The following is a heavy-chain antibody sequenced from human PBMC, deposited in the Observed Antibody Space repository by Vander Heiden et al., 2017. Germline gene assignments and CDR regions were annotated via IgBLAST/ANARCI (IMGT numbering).Heavy chain of an antibody. CDR2: IGTNGDT. J-gene: IGHJ6*02. CDR1: GSPFSSYD. CDR3: AIAYGDYVGGMDV. D-gene: IGHD4-17*01. V-gene: IGHV3-13*01. Sequence: EVQLLESGGVLVQPGGSLRLSCAASGSPFSSYDMHWVRQATGKGLEWVSAIGTNGDTYYPGSVKGRFTISRENAKNSLYLQMNSLRAGDTAVYYCAIAYGDYVGGMDVWGQGTTVTVSS.